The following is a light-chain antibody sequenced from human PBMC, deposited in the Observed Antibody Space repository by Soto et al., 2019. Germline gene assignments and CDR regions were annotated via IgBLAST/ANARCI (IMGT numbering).Light chain of an antibody. CDR2: AAA. V-gene: IGKV1-39*01. J-gene: IGKJ5*01. Sequence: DIQLPQSPSSLSASVGDRVTITCRSSNSISSYLNWCQQRPGRAPRLLIYAAASLHAGVPLRFTGSGSGTDVTLTITSLQPEDVATYYCQQSYNTPPITFGQGTRREIK. CDR3: QQSYNTPPIT. CDR1: NSISSY.